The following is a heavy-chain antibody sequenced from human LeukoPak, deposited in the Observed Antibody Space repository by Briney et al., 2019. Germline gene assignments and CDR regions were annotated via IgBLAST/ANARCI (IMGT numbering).Heavy chain of an antibody. CDR3: AKDSTIGGYDSGGLDY. V-gene: IGHV3-11*01. D-gene: IGHD5-12*01. CDR2: ISSSGSTI. Sequence: GGSLRLSCAASGFTFSDYYMSWIRQAPGKGLEWVSYISSSGSTIYYADSVKGRFTVSRDNAKNSLYLQMNSLRAEDTALYYCAKDSTIGGYDSGGLDYWGQGTLVTVSS. J-gene: IGHJ4*02. CDR1: GFTFSDYY.